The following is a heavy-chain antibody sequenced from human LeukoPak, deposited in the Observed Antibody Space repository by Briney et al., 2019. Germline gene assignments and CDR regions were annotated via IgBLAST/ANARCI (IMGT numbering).Heavy chain of an antibody. J-gene: IGHJ4*02. CDR3: ARGTMDRYYDSSGYDY. Sequence: ASVKVSCKASGYTFTSYYMHWVRQAPGQGLEWMGIINPSGGSTSYAQKFQGRVTITADKSTSTAYMELSSLRSEDTAVYYCARGTMDRYYDSSGYDYWGQGTLVTVSS. CDR2: INPSGGST. D-gene: IGHD3-22*01. V-gene: IGHV1-46*01. CDR1: GYTFTSYY.